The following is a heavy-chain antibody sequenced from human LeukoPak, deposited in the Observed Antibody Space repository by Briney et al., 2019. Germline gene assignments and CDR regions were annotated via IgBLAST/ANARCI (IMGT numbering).Heavy chain of an antibody. CDR3: AREWSYCTNGVCYYFDY. V-gene: IGHV1-2*02. D-gene: IGHD2-8*01. CDR2: INPNSGGT. J-gene: IGHJ4*02. CDR1: GYTFTGYY. Sequence: ASVKVPCKASGYTFTGYYMHWVRQAPGQWLEWMGWINPNSGGTNYAQKFQGRVTMTRDTSISTAYMELSRLRSDDTAVYYCAREWSYCTNGVCYYFDYWGQGTLVTVSS.